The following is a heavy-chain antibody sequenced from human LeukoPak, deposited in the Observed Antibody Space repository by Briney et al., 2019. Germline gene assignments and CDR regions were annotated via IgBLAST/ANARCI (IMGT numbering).Heavy chain of an antibody. CDR2: INPNSGGT. Sequence: ASVKVSCKASGYTFTGYYMHWVRQAPGQGLEWMGWINPNSGGTNYAQKFQGRVTMTRDTSISTAYMELSRLRSDDTAVYYCARSTMVRGVIRPYYFDYWGQGTLVTVSS. CDR1: GYTFTGYY. D-gene: IGHD3-10*01. V-gene: IGHV1-2*02. CDR3: ARSTMVRGVIRPYYFDY. J-gene: IGHJ4*02.